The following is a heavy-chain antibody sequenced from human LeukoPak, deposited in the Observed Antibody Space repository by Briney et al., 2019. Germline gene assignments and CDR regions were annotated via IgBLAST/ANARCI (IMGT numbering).Heavy chain of an antibody. Sequence: GGSLRLSCAASGFTFSTYWMSWVRQAPGKGLEWVSGISGSGDNTYYADSVKGRFTISRDNSKNTLYVQVNSLGTEDTAAYYCAKGSYYDSSGSFYFDYWGQGTLVTVSS. V-gene: IGHV3-23*01. J-gene: IGHJ4*02. CDR2: ISGSGDNT. CDR1: GFTFSTYW. D-gene: IGHD3-22*01. CDR3: AKGSYYDSSGSFYFDY.